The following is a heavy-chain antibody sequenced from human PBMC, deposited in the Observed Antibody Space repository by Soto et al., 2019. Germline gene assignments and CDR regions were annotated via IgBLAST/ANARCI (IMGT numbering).Heavy chain of an antibody. CDR1: GFTFTDRY. D-gene: IGHD3-10*01. CDR3: VKGTRTGGDS. CDR2: ISPSSSDT. J-gene: IGHJ4*02. Sequence: QLVESGGGLVKPGGSLRLSCTASGFTFTDRYMSWIRQAPGKGPEWLSYISPSSSDTNYADSVRGRFTLSRDNAKKPGYLQMNRLRVDDTAVYYCVKGTRTGGDSCVQGALVTVSS. V-gene: IGHV3-11*05.